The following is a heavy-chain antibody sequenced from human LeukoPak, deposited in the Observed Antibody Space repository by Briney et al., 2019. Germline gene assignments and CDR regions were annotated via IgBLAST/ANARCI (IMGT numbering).Heavy chain of an antibody. D-gene: IGHD3-22*01. V-gene: IGHV1-2*02. J-gene: IGHJ4*02. CDR3: ARDPRDYYDSGFDY. CDR1: GYTFTGYY. CDR2: INPNSGGT. Sequence: ASVKVSCKASGYTFTGYYMHWVRQAPGQGLEWMGWINPNSGGTNYAQKFQGRVTMTRDTSISIAYMELSRLRSDDTAVYYCARDPRDYYDSGFDYWGQGTLVTVSS.